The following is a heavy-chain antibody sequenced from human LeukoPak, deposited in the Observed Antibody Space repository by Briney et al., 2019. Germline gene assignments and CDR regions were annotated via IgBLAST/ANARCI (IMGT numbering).Heavy chain of an antibody. J-gene: IGHJ4*02. CDR2: IRSDGSSD. CDR1: GLIFSASG. CDR3: ARDKGVISFDD. V-gene: IGHV3-30*02. D-gene: IGHD2/OR15-2a*01. Sequence: SGGSLRLSCVASGLIFSASGMHWVRQAPGKGLEWVAFIRSDGSSDSYADSVKGRFTISRDNSKNTLFVQMNSLRPEDTAVYYCARDKGVISFDDWGQGTLVTVSS.